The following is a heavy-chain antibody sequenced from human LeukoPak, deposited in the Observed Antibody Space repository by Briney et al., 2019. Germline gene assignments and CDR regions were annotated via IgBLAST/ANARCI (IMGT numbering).Heavy chain of an antibody. Sequence: GRSLRLSCAASGFTFDDYAMHWVRQAPGKGLEWVSGISWNSGSIGYADSVKGRFTISRDYAKNSLYLQMNSLRAEDTALYYCAKGATAVAGIIPDYWGQGTLVTVSS. D-gene: IGHD6-19*01. CDR1: GFTFDDYA. CDR3: AKGATAVAGIIPDY. J-gene: IGHJ4*02. CDR2: ISWNSGSI. V-gene: IGHV3-9*01.